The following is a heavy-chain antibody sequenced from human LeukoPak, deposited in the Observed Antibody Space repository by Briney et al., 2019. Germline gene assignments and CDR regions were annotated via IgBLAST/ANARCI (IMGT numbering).Heavy chain of an antibody. D-gene: IGHD3-3*01. CDR2: ISYDGSNK. V-gene: IGHV3-30*18. Sequence: GGSLRLSCAASGFTLSSYGMHWVRQAPGKGLEWVAVISYDGSNKYYADSVKGRFTISRDNSKNTLYLQMNSLRAEDTAVYYCAKDHYYDFWSGTLSPLDYWGQGTLVTVSS. CDR1: GFTLSSYG. CDR3: AKDHYYDFWSGTLSPLDY. J-gene: IGHJ4*02.